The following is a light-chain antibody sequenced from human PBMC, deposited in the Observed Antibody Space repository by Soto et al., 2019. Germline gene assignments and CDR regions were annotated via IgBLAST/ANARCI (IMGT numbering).Light chain of an antibody. CDR2: DVS. Sequence: EIVLTQSPGTLSLSPGERAALSCRASRSLSSTSLAWYQQRPGQAPRLLIYDVSSRATGIPDRFSGSGSGTDFTLTINRLEPDDFAVYYCQQYGSSPWTFGQGTKV. J-gene: IGKJ1*01. CDR1: RSLSSTS. V-gene: IGKV3-20*01. CDR3: QQYGSSPWT.